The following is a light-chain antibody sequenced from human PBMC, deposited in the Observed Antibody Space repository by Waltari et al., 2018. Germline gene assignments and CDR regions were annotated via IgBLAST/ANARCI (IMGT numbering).Light chain of an antibody. CDR3: QHLNTYMLT. V-gene: IGKV1-9*01. CDR1: QGIRSY. CDR2: GAS. J-gene: IGKJ4*01. Sequence: DIRLTQSPSFLSAFVGDSVIISCRASQGIRSYLAWYQLKPGKAPKLLITGASTLQSGVPSRFSGSGSGTDFTLTISSLQPEDFATYYCQHLNTYMLTFGGGTKVEIK.